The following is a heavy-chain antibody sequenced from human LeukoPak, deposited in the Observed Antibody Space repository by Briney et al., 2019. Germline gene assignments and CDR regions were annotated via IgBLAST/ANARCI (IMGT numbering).Heavy chain of an antibody. Sequence: SETLSLTCTVSGGSISSGSYYWSWIRQPAGKGLEWIGRIYTSGSTNYNPSLKSRVTISVDTSKNRFSLKLSSVTAADTAVYYCASTLTTQYYYYYYMDVWGKGTTVTVSS. CDR1: GGSISSGSYY. V-gene: IGHV4-61*02. J-gene: IGHJ6*03. D-gene: IGHD1-14*01. CDR2: IYTSGST. CDR3: ASTLTTQYYYYYYMDV.